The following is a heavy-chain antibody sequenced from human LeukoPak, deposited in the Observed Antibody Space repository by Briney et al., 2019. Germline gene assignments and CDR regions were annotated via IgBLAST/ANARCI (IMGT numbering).Heavy chain of an antibody. CDR2: IIPIFGTA. CDR1: GGTFSSYA. D-gene: IGHD6-19*01. CDR3: ARVRGYSSGWFWSYYYGMDV. V-gene: IGHV1-69*13. J-gene: IGHJ6*02. Sequence: SVKVSCKASGGTFSSYAISWVRQAPGQGLEWMGGIIPIFGTANYAQKFQGRVTITADESTSTAYMELSSLRSEDTAVYYCARVRGYSSGWFWSYYYGMDVWGQGTTVTVSS.